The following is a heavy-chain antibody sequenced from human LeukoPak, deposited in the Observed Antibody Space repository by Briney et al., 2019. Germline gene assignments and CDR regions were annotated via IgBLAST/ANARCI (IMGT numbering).Heavy chain of an antibody. CDR2: ITSSSSTT. CDR1: GFTFSSYS. Sequence: GGSLRLSCAASGFTFSSYSMNWVRQAPGKGLEWVSYITSSSSTTYYADSVKGRFTISRDNAKNSVFLQMNILRDEDTAVYYCARDYGDYGEYFDYWGQGTLVTVSS. CDR3: ARDYGDYGEYFDY. V-gene: IGHV3-48*02. D-gene: IGHD4-17*01. J-gene: IGHJ4*02.